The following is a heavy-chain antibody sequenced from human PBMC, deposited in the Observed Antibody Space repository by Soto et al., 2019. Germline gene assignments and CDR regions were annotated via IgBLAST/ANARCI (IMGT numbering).Heavy chain of an antibody. CDR1: GVSITSHY. J-gene: IGHJ4*02. CDR3: TGGGPGHPFDY. V-gene: IGHV4-59*11. D-gene: IGHD7-27*01. CDR2: IHYSGST. Sequence: QVQLQESGPGLVKPSETLSLTCTVSGVSITSHYWTWIRQPPGKGLEWIGNIHYSGSTNYSPSLKRRVIISVDTSENRSSLKLSSVTTADTAVYYCTGGGPGHPFDYWGQGTLVTVFS.